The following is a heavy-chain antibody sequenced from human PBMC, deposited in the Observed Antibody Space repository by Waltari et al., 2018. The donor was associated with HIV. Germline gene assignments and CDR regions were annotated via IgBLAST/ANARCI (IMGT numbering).Heavy chain of an antibody. CDR1: GYTFTSYS. V-gene: IGHV1-46*01. J-gene: IGHJ5*02. D-gene: IGHD2-8*01. CDR2: INTRDGST. Sequence: QVQLVQSGAEVTKPGASVKVSCKASGYTFTSYSLHWVRQAPGQGLEWMGVINTRDGSTRYEQKFQGRVTMTRDTSTSTVNMEVSSLRSEDTAVYYCARVEGYCTNGVCYIQGWFDPWGQGTLVTVSS. CDR3: ARVEGYCTNGVCYIQGWFDP.